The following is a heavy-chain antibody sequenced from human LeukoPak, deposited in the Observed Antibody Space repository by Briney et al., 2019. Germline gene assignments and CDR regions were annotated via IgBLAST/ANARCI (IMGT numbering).Heavy chain of an antibody. D-gene: IGHD2-15*01. Sequence: GGSLRLSCSASGFTFSSYAMTWVRQAPGMGLEWVSTVSSSDSSSYYADSVKGRFTISRDNSKNTLYLQMNSLRAEDTAVYYCAKGRGYCSGGSCYSDYWGQGTLVTVSS. CDR2: VSSSDSSS. V-gene: IGHV3-23*01. J-gene: IGHJ4*02. CDR3: AKGRGYCSGGSCYSDY. CDR1: GFTFSSYA.